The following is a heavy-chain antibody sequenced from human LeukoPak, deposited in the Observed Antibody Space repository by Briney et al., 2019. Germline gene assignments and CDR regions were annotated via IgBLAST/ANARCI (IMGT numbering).Heavy chain of an antibody. J-gene: IGHJ4*02. D-gene: IGHD4-17*01. CDR3: ARAVTTNIDY. CDR1: GGSFSGYY. V-gene: IGHV4-34*01. CDR2: INHSGST. Sequence: SETLSLTCAVYGGSFSGYYWSWIRQPPGKGLEWIGEINHSGSTNYNPSLKSRVTISVDTSKNQFSLKLSSVTAADTAVYYCARAVTTNIDYWGQGTLVTVSS.